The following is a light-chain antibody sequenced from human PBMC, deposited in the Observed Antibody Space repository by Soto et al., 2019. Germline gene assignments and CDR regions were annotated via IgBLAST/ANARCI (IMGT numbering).Light chain of an antibody. Sequence: QSVLTQPPSVSATPGQKVTISCSGSGSNLGRNYVSWYQQLPGTAPKLLIYDNVYRFSGIPDRFSGSKSGTSATLGITGLQTGDEGDYYCGSWDNSLSSYVFGNGTKVTV. CDR2: DNV. J-gene: IGLJ1*01. CDR1: GSNLGRNY. V-gene: IGLV1-51*01. CDR3: GSWDNSLSSYV.